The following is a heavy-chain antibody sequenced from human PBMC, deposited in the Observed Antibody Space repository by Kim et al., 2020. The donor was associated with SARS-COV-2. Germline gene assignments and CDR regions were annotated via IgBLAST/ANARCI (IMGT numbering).Heavy chain of an antibody. CDR2: IYASGNT. D-gene: IGHD2-2*02. Sequence: SQTLSLTCSVSGDSIGNGGYYWHWLRQHPGEGLEWIGYIYASGNTYYNPSLQSRVSISVDTSENQFSLQLNSVTAADTAVYFCARAPLYSYYFDYWGQGILATVSP. CDR3: ARAPLYSYYFDY. CDR1: GDSIGNGGYY. J-gene: IGHJ4*02. V-gene: IGHV4-31*03.